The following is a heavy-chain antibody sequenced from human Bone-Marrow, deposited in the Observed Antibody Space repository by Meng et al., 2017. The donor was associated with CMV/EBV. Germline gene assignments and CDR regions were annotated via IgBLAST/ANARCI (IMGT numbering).Heavy chain of an antibody. J-gene: IGHJ4*02. Sequence: ASVKVSCKASGYTFTNYGISWVRQAPGQGLEWMGWISTYNGNTTYAQRLQDRVTMTTDTSTSTAYMEVKSLRSDDTAVYYCATGGEMATITGPFDYWGQGTLVTVYS. CDR3: ATGGEMATITGPFDY. D-gene: IGHD5-24*01. CDR2: ISTYNGNT. V-gene: IGHV1-18*01. CDR1: GYTFTNYG.